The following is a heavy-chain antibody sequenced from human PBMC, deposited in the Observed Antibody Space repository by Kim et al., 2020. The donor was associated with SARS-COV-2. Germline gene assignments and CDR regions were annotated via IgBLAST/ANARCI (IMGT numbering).Heavy chain of an antibody. D-gene: IGHD6-13*01. Sequence: GGSLRLSCAASGFTFDDYTMHWVRQAPGKGLEWVSLISWDGGSTYYADSVKGRFTISRDNSKNSLYLQMNSLRTEDTALYYCAKECIATGSRCGVDYWGQGTLVTVSS. CDR2: ISWDGGST. J-gene: IGHJ4*02. V-gene: IGHV3-43*01. CDR3: AKECIATGSRCGVDY. CDR1: GFTFDDYT.